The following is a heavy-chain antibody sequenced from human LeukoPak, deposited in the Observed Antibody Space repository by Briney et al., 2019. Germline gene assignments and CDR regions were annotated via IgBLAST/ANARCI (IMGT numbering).Heavy chain of an antibody. J-gene: IGHJ5*02. CDR3: ARIVSSSWFDP. CDR2: IYYSGST. Sequence: SETLSLTCTVSGGSISSHYWSWIRQPPGKGLEWTGYIYYSGSTNYNPSLKSRVTISVDTSKNQFSLKLSSVTAADTAVYYRARIVSSSWFDPWGQGTLVTVSS. D-gene: IGHD6-13*01. CDR1: GGSISSHY. V-gene: IGHV4-59*11.